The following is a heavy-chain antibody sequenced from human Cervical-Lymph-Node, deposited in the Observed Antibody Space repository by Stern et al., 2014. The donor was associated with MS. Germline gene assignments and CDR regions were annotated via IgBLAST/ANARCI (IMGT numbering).Heavy chain of an antibody. J-gene: IGHJ5*02. CDR3: ASERYTYYDDQRPPGGFGP. CDR1: GITFSQSA. V-gene: IGHV1-58*03. Sequence: QLVESGPEVKKPGTSVKVSCKASGITFSQSAVQWLRQARGQRLEWIGGVVGLNGATNYAQSFQERVTITRDMSTSTVYMELRSLRSEDTAVYYCASERYTYYDDQRPPGGFGPWGQGTLVTVSS. CDR2: VVGLNGAT. D-gene: IGHD5-18*01.